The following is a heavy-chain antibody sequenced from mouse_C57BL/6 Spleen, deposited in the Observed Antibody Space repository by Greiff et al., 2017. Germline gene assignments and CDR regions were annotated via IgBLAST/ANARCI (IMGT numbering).Heavy chain of an antibody. J-gene: IGHJ4*01. Sequence: EVKLMESEGGLVQPGSSMKLSCTASGFTFSDYYMAWVRQVPEKGLEWVANINYDGSSTYYLDSLKSRFIISRDNAKNILYLQMSSLKSEDTATYYCARWPPYAMDYWGQGTSVTVSS. CDR3: ARWPPYAMDY. CDR2: INYDGSST. V-gene: IGHV5-16*01. CDR1: GFTFSDYY.